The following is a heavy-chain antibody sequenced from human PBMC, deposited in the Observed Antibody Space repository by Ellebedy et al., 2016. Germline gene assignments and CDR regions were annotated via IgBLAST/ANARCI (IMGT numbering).Heavy chain of an antibody. D-gene: IGHD5-18*01. J-gene: IGHJ4*02. CDR1: GGTFSSYA. Sequence: SVKVSCXASGGTFSSYAISWVRQAPGQGLEWMGGIIPVFGTANYAQKFQGRVTITADESTSTAYMELSSLRSEDTAVYYCARDTAMGLPGYWGQGTLVTVSS. CDR2: IIPVFGTA. CDR3: ARDTAMGLPGY. V-gene: IGHV1-69*13.